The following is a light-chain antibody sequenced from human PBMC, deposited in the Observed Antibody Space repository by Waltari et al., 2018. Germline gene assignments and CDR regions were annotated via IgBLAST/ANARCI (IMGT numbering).Light chain of an antibody. V-gene: IGKV1-5*03. CDR1: QSISNY. CDR2: KAS. Sequence: DIQMTQCPSTVSASVGDTITITCRASQSISNYLAWYQQKPGKAPKLLIYKASSSGSGVPSRFSGSGSGTEFTLTISSLQPDDFATYYCQQYNTYSSFGQGTKLEIK. J-gene: IGKJ2*03. CDR3: QQYNTYSS.